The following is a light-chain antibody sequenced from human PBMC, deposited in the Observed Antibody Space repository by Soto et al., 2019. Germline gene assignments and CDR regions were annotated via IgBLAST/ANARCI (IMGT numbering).Light chain of an antibody. CDR1: QTISSW. CDR3: HQYNSYPLT. CDR2: KAS. V-gene: IGKV1-5*03. J-gene: IGKJ4*01. Sequence: DIQMTQSPSTLSGSVGDRVTITCRASQTISSWLAWYQQKPGKAPKLLIYKASTLKSGVPSRFSGSGSGTEFTLTISSLQPDDFATYYCHQYNSYPLTFGGGTKVDIK.